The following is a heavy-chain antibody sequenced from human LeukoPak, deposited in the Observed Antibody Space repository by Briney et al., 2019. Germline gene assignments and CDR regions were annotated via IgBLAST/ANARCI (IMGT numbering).Heavy chain of an antibody. CDR1: GYTFTGYY. J-gene: IGHJ5*02. D-gene: IGHD6-13*01. Sequence: GASVKVSCKASGYTFTGYYMHWVRQAPGQGLGWMGRINPNSGGTNYAQKFQGRVTMTRDTSISTAYMELSRLRSDDTAVYYCARDLVTSSSWYNWFDPWGQGTLVTVSS. CDR2: INPNSGGT. V-gene: IGHV1-2*06. CDR3: ARDLVTSSSWYNWFDP.